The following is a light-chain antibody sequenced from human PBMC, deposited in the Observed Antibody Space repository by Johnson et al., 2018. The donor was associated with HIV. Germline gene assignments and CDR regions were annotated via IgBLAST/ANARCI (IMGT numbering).Light chain of an antibody. Sequence: QSVLSQPPSVSAAPGQKVTISCSGSSSNIGNNDVSWYQQLPGTAPKLLIYDNNKRPSGISNRFSGSKSGNTASLTIYGLQAEDEADYYCSSYTSNTTPLYVFGIGTKVTVL. V-gene: IGLV1-51*01. CDR3: SSYTSNTTPLYV. J-gene: IGLJ1*01. CDR2: DNN. CDR1: SSNIGNND.